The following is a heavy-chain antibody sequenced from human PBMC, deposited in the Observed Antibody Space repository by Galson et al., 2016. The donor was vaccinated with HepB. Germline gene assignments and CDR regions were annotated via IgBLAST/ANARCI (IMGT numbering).Heavy chain of an antibody. J-gene: IGHJ4*02. CDR3: ARDNWDDAGCSVDH. Sequence: SLRLSCAASGFTFSDHYMDWVRQAPGKGLVWLSRVNTDGSGADYADSVKGRFTISRDNSKNTLYLEMNSLRAEDTAVYYCARDNWDDAGCSVDHWGQGTLVTVSS. CDR2: VNTDGSGA. CDR1: GFTFSDHY. V-gene: IGHV3-74*01. D-gene: IGHD1-20*01.